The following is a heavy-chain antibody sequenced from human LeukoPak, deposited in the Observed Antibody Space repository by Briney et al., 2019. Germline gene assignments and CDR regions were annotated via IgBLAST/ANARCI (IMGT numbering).Heavy chain of an antibody. CDR2: ISGTGGST. CDR3: AREVVAANRYSFDP. J-gene: IGHJ5*02. D-gene: IGHD2-15*01. V-gene: IGHV3-23*01. Sequence: PGGSLRLSCAASGFTFSSYAISWVRQTPGKGLEWVSVISGTGGSTYYADSVKGRFTISRDNSKNTLYLQMNSLRAEDTAVYYCAREVVAANRYSFDPWGQGTLVTVSS. CDR1: GFTFSSYA.